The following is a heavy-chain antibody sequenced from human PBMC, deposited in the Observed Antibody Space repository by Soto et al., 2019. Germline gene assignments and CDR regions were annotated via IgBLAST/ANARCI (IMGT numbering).Heavy chain of an antibody. CDR1: GYSFTSYW. CDR2: IDPSDSYT. Sequence: GESLKISCKGSGYSFTSYWISWVRQMPGKGLEWMGRIDPSDSYTNYSPSFQGHVTISADKSISTAYLQWSSLNASDTAIYYCARLQAAAGDNDLTFDYWGQGTLVTVSS. V-gene: IGHV5-10-1*01. J-gene: IGHJ4*02. CDR3: ARLQAAAGDNDLTFDY. D-gene: IGHD6-13*01.